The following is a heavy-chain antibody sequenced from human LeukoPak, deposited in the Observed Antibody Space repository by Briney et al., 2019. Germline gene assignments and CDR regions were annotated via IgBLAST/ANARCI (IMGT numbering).Heavy chain of an antibody. V-gene: IGHV3-30-3*01. CDR1: GFTFSSYA. Sequence: GGSLRLSCAASGFTFSSYAMHWVRQAPGKGLEWVAVISYDGSNKYYADSVKGRFTISRDNSKNTLYLQMNSLRAEDTAVYYCARPNYVFWSVSDVFDIWAKGTMVTVFS. CDR2: ISYDGSNK. J-gene: IGHJ3*02. CDR3: ARPNYVFWSVSDVFDI. D-gene: IGHD3-3*01.